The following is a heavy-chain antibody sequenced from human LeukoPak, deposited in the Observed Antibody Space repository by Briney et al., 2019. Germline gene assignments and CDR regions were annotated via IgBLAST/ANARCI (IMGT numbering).Heavy chain of an antibody. V-gene: IGHV3-23*01. CDR2: ISSSGGST. J-gene: IGHJ2*01. D-gene: IGHD2/OR15-2a*01. CDR1: GFTFSNYA. CDR3: AKDRRNWYFDL. Sequence: PGGSLILSCAAYGFTFSNYAMIWVRQAPGKGLEWVSAISSSGGSTHYADSVQGRFSISRDNSKSTLYLQTNTLRAEDTAAYYCAKDRRNWYFDLWGRGTLVTVSS.